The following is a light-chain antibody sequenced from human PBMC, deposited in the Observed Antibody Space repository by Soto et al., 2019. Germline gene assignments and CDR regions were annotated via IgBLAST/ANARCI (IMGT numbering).Light chain of an antibody. CDR1: QSVSSN. J-gene: IGKJ1*01. CDR2: GAS. V-gene: IGKV3-20*01. Sequence: EIVLTQSPATLSVSPGERATLSCRASQSVSSNLAWYQQKPGQAPRLLIYGASTRATGIPARFSGSGSGTDFTLTISRLAPEDFAVYYCQQYGSSGTFGQGTKVDIK. CDR3: QQYGSSGT.